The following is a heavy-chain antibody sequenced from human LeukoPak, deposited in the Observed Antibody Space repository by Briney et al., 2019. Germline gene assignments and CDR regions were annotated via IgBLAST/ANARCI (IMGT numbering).Heavy chain of an antibody. Sequence: GGSLRLSCAASGFTFSSYAMHWVRQAPGKGLEWVAVISYDGSNKYYADSVKGRFTISRDNSKNTLYLQMNSLRAEDTAVYYRARDPYSSSLSSYFDYWGQGTLVTVSS. CDR2: ISYDGSNK. J-gene: IGHJ4*02. V-gene: IGHV3-30*01. CDR1: GFTFSSYA. CDR3: ARDPYSSSLSSYFDY. D-gene: IGHD6-13*01.